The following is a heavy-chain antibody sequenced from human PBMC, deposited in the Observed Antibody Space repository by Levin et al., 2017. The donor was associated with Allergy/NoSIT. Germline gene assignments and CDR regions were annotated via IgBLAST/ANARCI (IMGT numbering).Heavy chain of an antibody. CDR2: IIPILGIA. D-gene: IGHD6-13*01. CDR1: GGTFSIYT. V-gene: IGHV1-69*02. CDR3: ARVDSSSGFDY. J-gene: IGHJ4*02. Sequence: EASVKVSCKASGGTFSIYTISWVRQAPGQGLEWMGRIIPILGIANYAQKFQGRVTITADKSTSTAYMELSSLRSEDTAVYYCARVDSSSGFDYWGQGTLVTVSS.